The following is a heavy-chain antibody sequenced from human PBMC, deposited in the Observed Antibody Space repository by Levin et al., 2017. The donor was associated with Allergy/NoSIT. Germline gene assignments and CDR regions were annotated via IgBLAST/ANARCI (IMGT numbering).Heavy chain of an antibody. V-gene: IGHV1-2*02. CDR3: AFSFLGRRGYCTITSCYTPYGMDV. D-gene: IGHD2-2*02. CDR2: INPNSGGT. J-gene: IGHJ6*02. Sequence: PGASVKVSCKASGYTFTGYYMHWVRQAPGQAPEWMGWINPNSGGTNYAQKFQGRVTMTRDTSISTAYVELSRLRRDDTAVYYCAFSFLGRRGYCTITSCYTPYGMDVWGQGTTVTVSS. CDR1: GYTFTGYY.